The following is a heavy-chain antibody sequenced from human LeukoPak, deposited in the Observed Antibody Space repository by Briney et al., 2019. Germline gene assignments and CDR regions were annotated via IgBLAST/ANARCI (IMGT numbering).Heavy chain of an antibody. J-gene: IGHJ4*02. CDR3: ARDEGSSGWYYFDY. CDR2: ISSSSSTI. D-gene: IGHD6-19*01. V-gene: IGHV3-48*04. CDR1: GFTFSSYS. Sequence: GGSLRLSCAASGFTFSSYSMNWVRRAPGKGLEWVSYISSSSSTIYYADSVKGRFTISRDNAKNSLYLQMNSLRAEDTAVYYCARDEGSSGWYYFDYWGQGTLVTVSS.